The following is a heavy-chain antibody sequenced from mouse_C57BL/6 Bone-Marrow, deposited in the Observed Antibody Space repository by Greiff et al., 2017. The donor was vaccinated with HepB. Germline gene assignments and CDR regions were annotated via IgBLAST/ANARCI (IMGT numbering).Heavy chain of an antibody. J-gene: IGHJ4*01. CDR2: IRNKANGYTT. CDR3: ARYGYGSTQYYYAMDY. V-gene: IGHV7-3*01. Sequence: EVKVEESGGGLVQPGGSLSLSCAASGFTFTDYYMSWVRQPPGKALEWLGFIRNKANGYTTEYSASVKGLFTISRDNSQSILYLQMNALRAEDSATYYCARYGYGSTQYYYAMDYWGQGTSVTVSS. D-gene: IGHD1-1*01. CDR1: GFTFTDYY.